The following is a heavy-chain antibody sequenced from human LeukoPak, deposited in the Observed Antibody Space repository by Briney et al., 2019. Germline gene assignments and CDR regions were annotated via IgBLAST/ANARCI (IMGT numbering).Heavy chain of an antibody. CDR1: GFTFSGST. V-gene: IGHV3-73*01. CDR2: IKTRSNNYAT. CDR3: TRLGGGSPNIVVVPGTSKLKWFDP. D-gene: IGHD2-2*01. J-gene: IGHJ5*02. Sequence: GGSLRLSCATSGFTFSGSTIQRVRQASGKGLEWLGQIKTRSNNYATVYPASLQGRFTISRDDSRDTAFLQMNSLKTDDTAVYYCTRLGGGSPNIVVVPGTSKLKWFDPWGQGTLVTVSS.